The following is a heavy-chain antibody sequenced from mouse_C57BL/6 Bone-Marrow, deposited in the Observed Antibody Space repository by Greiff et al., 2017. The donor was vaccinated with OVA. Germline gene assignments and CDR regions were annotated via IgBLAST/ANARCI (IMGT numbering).Heavy chain of an antibody. D-gene: IGHD1-1*01. CDR3: ARWWARGEYYGSGFAY. CDR1: GYTFTSYW. CDR2: IDPNSGGT. Sequence: QVQLQQPGAELVKPGASVKLSCKASGYTFTSYWMHWVKQRPGRGLEWIGRIDPNSGGTKYNEKFKSKATLTVDKPSSTAYMQLSRLTSEDSAVYYCARWWARGEYYGSGFAYWGQGTLVTVSA. V-gene: IGHV1-72*01. J-gene: IGHJ3*01.